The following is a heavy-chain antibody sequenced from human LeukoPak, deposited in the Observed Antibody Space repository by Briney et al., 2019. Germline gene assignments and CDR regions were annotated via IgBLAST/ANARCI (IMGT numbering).Heavy chain of an antibody. V-gene: IGHV3-21*06. Sequence: GGSLRLSCAASGFTFSSYSMNWARQAPGKGLEWVSSISSSSTYLYYADSVKGRFTISRDKAKNSLYLQMNSLRAEDTAVYYCARDLTTVTTAVFAYWGQGTLVTVSS. CDR2: ISSSSTYL. D-gene: IGHD4-11*01. CDR1: GFTFSSYS. CDR3: ARDLTTVTTAVFAY. J-gene: IGHJ4*02.